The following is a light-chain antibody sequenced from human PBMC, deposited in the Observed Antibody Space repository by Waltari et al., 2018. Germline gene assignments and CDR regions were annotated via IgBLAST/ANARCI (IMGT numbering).Light chain of an antibody. Sequence: SSELTQDPAVSVAMGQTVRITCQGNSLRGYYASWYQQRPGKAPILVIYGKNSRPSGVPDRCSGSSSDNTASLTITEAQAEDEATYYCHSRDASGVGGSFGGGTKLTVL. CDR2: GKN. CDR3: HSRDASGVGGS. J-gene: IGLJ2*01. CDR1: SLRGYY. V-gene: IGLV3-19*01.